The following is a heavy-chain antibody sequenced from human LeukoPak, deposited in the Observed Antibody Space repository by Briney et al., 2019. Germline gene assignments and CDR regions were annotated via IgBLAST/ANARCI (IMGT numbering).Heavy chain of an antibody. Sequence: GGSLRLSCAASGFAFSSYSMNWVRQAAGKGLEWVSSISSSSSYIYYADSVKGRFTISRDNAKNSLYLQMNSLRAEDTAVYYCARGVIAAAAYYYGMDVWGKGTTVTVSS. V-gene: IGHV3-21*01. CDR2: ISSSSSYI. CDR1: GFAFSSYS. J-gene: IGHJ6*04. D-gene: IGHD6-13*01. CDR3: ARGVIAAAAYYYGMDV.